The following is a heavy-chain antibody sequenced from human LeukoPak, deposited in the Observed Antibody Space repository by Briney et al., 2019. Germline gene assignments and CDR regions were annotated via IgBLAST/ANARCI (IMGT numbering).Heavy chain of an antibody. J-gene: IGHJ4*02. CDR1: GFTFNSYA. D-gene: IGHD5-12*01. CDR2: ISYDGSNK. CDR3: ARDQLAYSGYDTLFDY. V-gene: IGHV3-30*04. Sequence: PGGSLRLSCAASGFTFNSYAIHWVRQAPGKGLEWVAVISYDGSNKYYAESVKGRFTISRDNPKNTLYLQLNSLRPDDTAVYYCARDQLAYSGYDTLFDYWGQGTLVTVSS.